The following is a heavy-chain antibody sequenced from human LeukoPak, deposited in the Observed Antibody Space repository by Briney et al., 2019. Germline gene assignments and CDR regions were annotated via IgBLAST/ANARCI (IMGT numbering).Heavy chain of an antibody. D-gene: IGHD1/OR15-1a*01. V-gene: IGHV3-74*01. CDR3: ARDRAESNWTNHTLFDT. J-gene: IGHJ4*02. CDR2: INGDGSST. CDR1: GFAFSNYG. Sequence: PGGSLRLSCAASGFAFSNYGMHWVRQAPGKGLVWVSRINGDGSSTFYADSVKGRFTISRDNARNTLYLQMNSLRVEDTAIYYCARDRAESNWTNHTLFDTWGQGTPVTASS.